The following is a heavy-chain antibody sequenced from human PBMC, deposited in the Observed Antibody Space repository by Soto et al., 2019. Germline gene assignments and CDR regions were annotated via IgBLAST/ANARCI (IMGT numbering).Heavy chain of an antibody. CDR3: ARDGYCSGGSCYSVPVFDY. CDR1: GFTFSSYG. D-gene: IGHD2-15*01. CDR2: IWYDGSNK. V-gene: IGHV3-33*01. Sequence: GGSLRLSCAASGFTFSSYGMHWVRQAPGKGLEWVAVIWYDGSNKYYADSVKGRFTISRDNSKNTLYLQMNSLRAEDTTVYYCARDGYCSGGSCYSVPVFDYRGQGTLVTVSS. J-gene: IGHJ4*02.